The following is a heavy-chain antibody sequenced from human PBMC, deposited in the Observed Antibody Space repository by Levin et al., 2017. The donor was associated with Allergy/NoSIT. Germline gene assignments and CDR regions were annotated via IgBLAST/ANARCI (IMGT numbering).Heavy chain of an antibody. CDR2: ISGSGEDT. Sequence: GGSLRLSCAASGFTFGNRAMAWVRQAAGKGLEWVSGISGSGEDTHYADSVKGRFTISRDNVKNTLFLQMNSLRVEDTATYYCAKGNTIFGVGRLDFWGQGTLVTVSS. D-gene: IGHD3-3*01. V-gene: IGHV3-23*01. CDR1: GFTFGNRA. CDR3: AKGNTIFGVGRLDF. J-gene: IGHJ4*02.